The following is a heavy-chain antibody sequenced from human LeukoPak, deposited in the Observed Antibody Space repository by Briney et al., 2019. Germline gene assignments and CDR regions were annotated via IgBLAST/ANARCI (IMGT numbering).Heavy chain of an antibody. CDR2: IYYSGST. CDR3: ARGYCSGGSCYYFDL. Sequence: PSETLSLTCTVSGGSISSYYWSWIRQPPGKGLEWIGYIYYSGSTNYNPSLKSRVTISVDTSKNQFSLRLNSVTAADTAVYYCARGYCSGGSCYYFDLWGRGTLVTVSS. CDR1: GGSISSYY. D-gene: IGHD2-15*01. V-gene: IGHV4-59*01. J-gene: IGHJ2*01.